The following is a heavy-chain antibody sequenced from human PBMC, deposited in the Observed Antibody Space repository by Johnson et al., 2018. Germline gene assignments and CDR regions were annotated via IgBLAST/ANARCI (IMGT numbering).Heavy chain of an antibody. CDR1: GFTFTNYA. V-gene: IGHV3-23*04. J-gene: IGHJ6*02. CDR2: ISAGGSSK. CDR3: AKGGTRGDYDFWSGYYYVMDV. D-gene: IGHD3-3*01. Sequence: EVQLVETGGGLVQPGGSLRLSCAPSGFTFTNYAMSWVRQAPGKGLAWDSGISAGGSSKFYVDSVKGRVTISRENSKNALYLQINSLRAEDTAVYYCAKGGTRGDYDFWSGYYYVMDVWGQGTTVTVSS.